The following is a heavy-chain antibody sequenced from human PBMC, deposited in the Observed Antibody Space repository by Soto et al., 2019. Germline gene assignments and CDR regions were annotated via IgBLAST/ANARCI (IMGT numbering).Heavy chain of an antibody. CDR2: IKQDGSEK. CDR3: AREYCSSTSCYDLGGYYYGMDV. J-gene: IGHJ6*02. V-gene: IGHV3-7*03. CDR1: GFTFSSYW. Sequence: PGGSLRLSCAASGFTFSSYWMSWVRQAPGKGLEWVANIKQDGSEKYYVDSVKGRFTISRDNAKNSLYLQMNSLRAEDTAVYYCAREYCSSTSCYDLGGYYYGMDVWGQGTTVTVSS. D-gene: IGHD2-2*01.